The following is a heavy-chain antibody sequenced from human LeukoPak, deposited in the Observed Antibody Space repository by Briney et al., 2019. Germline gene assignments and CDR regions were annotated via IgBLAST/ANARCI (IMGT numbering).Heavy chain of an antibody. CDR3: AREGGNYFMDV. CDR2: MSGSSTYI. V-gene: IGHV3-21*01. Sequence: GGSLRLSCTASGFTFRSYSMSWVRQAPGKGLEWISSMSGSSTYIYYGDSVRGRFTISRDNAKNSLHLQMNSLRADDAGVYYCAREGGNYFMDVWGMGTTVTISS. CDR1: GFTFRSYS. J-gene: IGHJ6*03. D-gene: IGHD2-15*01.